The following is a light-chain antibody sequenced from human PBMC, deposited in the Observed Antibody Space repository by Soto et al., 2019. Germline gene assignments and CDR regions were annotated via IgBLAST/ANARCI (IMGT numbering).Light chain of an antibody. CDR3: QVWGSNADPYVL. V-gene: IGLV3-21*04. CDR2: NDD. CDR1: NIAGKS. Sequence: SYELTQPPSVSVAPGKTARVSCGGNNIAGKSAHWYQLKPGQAPVLIIYNDDDRPSGIPERFSGSKSGNTATLTVSWVEAGDEADYYCQVWGSNADPYVLFGGGTKLTVL. J-gene: IGLJ2*01.